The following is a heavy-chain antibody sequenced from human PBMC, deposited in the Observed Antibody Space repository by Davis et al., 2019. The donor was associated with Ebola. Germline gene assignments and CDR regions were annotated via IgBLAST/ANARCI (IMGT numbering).Heavy chain of an antibody. CDR1: GYISSSYA. J-gene: IGHJ6*04. CDR3: AREGYLTVTLAHYYYGMDV. Sequence: ASVKVSCKSSGYISSSYAIHWVRQAPGQRLEWMGWINAANGNTKYSQKFQGRVTITRDTSATTGYMELRSLRSDDTAVYYCAREGYLTVTLAHYYYGMDVWGKGTTVTVSS. D-gene: IGHD4-17*01. V-gene: IGHV1-3*01. CDR2: INAANGNT.